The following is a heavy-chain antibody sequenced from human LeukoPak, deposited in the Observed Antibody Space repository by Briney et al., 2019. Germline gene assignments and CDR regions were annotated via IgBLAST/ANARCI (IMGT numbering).Heavy chain of an antibody. CDR2: ISAYNDDT. CDR3: ARDVRSPMVRGVVFDY. V-gene: IGHV1-18*01. CDR1: GYTFTSYG. Sequence: VASVKVSCKASGYTFTSYGISWLRQAPGQGLEWMGWISAYNDDTNYVQKFQDRVIMTTDTSTSTVYMELGSLRSDDTAVYYCARDVRSPMVRGVVFDYWGQGTLVTISS. D-gene: IGHD3-10*01. J-gene: IGHJ4*02.